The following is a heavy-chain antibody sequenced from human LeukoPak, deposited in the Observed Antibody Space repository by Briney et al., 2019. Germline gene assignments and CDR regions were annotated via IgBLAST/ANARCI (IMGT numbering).Heavy chain of an antibody. J-gene: IGHJ3*02. CDR1: GYTFTSYY. D-gene: IGHD3-22*01. V-gene: IGHV1-46*01. CDR3: ASATYYYDSSGYSCGAFDI. CDR2: INPSGGST. Sequence: ASVKVSCKASGYTFTSYYMHWVRQAPGQGLEWMGIINPSGGSTSYAQKFQGRVTMTRDTSTSTVYMELSSLRSEDTAVYYCASATYYYDSSGYSCGAFDIWGQGTMVTVSS.